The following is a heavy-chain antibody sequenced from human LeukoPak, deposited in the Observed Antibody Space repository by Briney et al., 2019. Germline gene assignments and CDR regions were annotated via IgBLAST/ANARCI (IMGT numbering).Heavy chain of an antibody. Sequence: SETLSLTCAVSGASISTGDYSWSWIRQPPGKGLEWIGYIYHSGSTFYNPSLKSRVTISVDRSKNQFSLNLSSVTAADTAVYYCARASGGNIAYWGQGILVTVSS. D-gene: IGHD4-23*01. CDR3: ARASGGNIAY. J-gene: IGHJ4*02. V-gene: IGHV4-30-2*01. CDR1: GASISTGDYS. CDR2: IYHSGST.